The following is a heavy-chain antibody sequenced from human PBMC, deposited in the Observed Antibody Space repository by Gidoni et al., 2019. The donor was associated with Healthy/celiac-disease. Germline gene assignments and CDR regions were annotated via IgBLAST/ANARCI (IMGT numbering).Heavy chain of an antibody. D-gene: IGHD5-18*01. V-gene: IGHV3-33*01. CDR2: IWYDGSNK. Sequence: QVQLVESGGGVVQPGRSLRLSCAASGFTFSSYGMHWVRQAPGKGLEWVAVIWYDGSNKYYADSVKGRFTISRDNSKNTLYLQMNSLRAEDTAVYYCARVGDSYGVSLGGYWGQGTLVTVSS. J-gene: IGHJ4*02. CDR3: ARVGDSYGVSLGGY. CDR1: GFTFSSYG.